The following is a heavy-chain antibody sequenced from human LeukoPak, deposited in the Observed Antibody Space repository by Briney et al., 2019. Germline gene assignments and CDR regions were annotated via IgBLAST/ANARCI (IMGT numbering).Heavy chain of an antibody. Sequence: SETLSLTCTVSGGSISAYYWSWIRQPPGKGLEWLGYINYSGNTNYNPSLKSRVTISVDTSKNQFSLKLSSVTVADTAVYYCASFSWGSGSYNQEAIWSWFDPWGQGTLVIVSS. CDR2: INYSGNT. CDR3: ASFSWGSGSYNQEAIWSWFDP. D-gene: IGHD3-10*01. J-gene: IGHJ5*02. V-gene: IGHV4-59*08. CDR1: GGSISAYY.